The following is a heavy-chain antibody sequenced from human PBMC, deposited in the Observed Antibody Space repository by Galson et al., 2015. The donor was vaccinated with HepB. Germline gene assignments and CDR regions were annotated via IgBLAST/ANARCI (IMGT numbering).Heavy chain of an antibody. D-gene: IGHD3-9*01. CDR1: GYTFTSYG. J-gene: IGHJ6*03. CDR2: ISAYNGNT. Sequence: SVKVSCKASGYTFTSYGISWVRQAPGQGLEWMGWISAYNGNTNYAQKLQGRVTMTTDTSTSTAYMELRSLRSDDTAVYYCARVRGGSRYFDWLPYYYMDVWGKGTTVTVSS. V-gene: IGHV1-18*01. CDR3: ARVRGGSRYFDWLPYYYMDV.